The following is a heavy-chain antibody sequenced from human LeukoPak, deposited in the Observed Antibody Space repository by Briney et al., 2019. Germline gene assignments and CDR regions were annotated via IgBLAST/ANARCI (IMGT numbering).Heavy chain of an antibody. V-gene: IGHV1-2*02. D-gene: IGHD5-24*01. Sequence: ASVKVSCKASGYTFGAYYMYWVRQAPGQGLEWTGWIRPNSGGTNYTQKFQGRVTMTRDTSINTAYMELSRLTSDDTAVYFCARGRSGDGYNWFGDAFDIWGQGTMVTVSS. CDR2: IRPNSGGT. CDR3: ARGRSGDGYNWFGDAFDI. CDR1: GYTFGAYY. J-gene: IGHJ3*02.